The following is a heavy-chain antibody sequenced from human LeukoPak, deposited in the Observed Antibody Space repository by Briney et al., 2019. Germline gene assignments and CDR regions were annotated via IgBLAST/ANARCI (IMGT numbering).Heavy chain of an antibody. J-gene: IGHJ6*04. D-gene: IGHD3-10*01. V-gene: IGHV4-38-2*01. CDR3: ASYYASGVSAYNYYGMDV. CDR1: GHSISTGYY. Sequence: SETLSLTCAVSGHSISTGYYWGWIRQPPGKGLEWIGSMSHNGGTYYKQSLKGRVTISMDTSKNQISLRLTSVTAADTAVYYCASYYASGVSAYNYYGMDVWGKGTTVTVSS. CDR2: MSHNGGT.